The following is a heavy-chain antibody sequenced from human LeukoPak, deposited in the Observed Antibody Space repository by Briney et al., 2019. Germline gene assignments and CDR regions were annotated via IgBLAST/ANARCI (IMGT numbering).Heavy chain of an antibody. Sequence: GGSLRLSCAASGFTFSSYAMGWVRQAPGKGLEWVSVISGSGGRTYYADSVRGRFTISRDNSKNTLYLQMNSLRAEDTAIYYCAKDGEKCGINCYFVDSWGQGTLVTVSS. V-gene: IGHV3-23*01. CDR3: AKDGEKCGINCYFVDS. CDR1: GFTFSSYA. J-gene: IGHJ4*02. D-gene: IGHD2-15*01. CDR2: ISGSGGRT.